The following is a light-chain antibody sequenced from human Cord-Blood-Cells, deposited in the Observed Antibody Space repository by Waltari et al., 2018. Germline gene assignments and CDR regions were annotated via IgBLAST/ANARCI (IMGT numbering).Light chain of an antibody. CDR2: GAS. CDR1: QSVSSSY. Sequence: TQTPGTLSLSPGERATLPCRASQSVSSSYLAWYQQKPGQTPRLLIYGASSRATGIPDRFSGSGSGTDFTLLIIRREPEEFAVYYCQQYGSSLTWTFGQGTKVEIK. J-gene: IGKJ1*01. CDR3: QQYGSSLTWT. V-gene: IGKV3-20*01.